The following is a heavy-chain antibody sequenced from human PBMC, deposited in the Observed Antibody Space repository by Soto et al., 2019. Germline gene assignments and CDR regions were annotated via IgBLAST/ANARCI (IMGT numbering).Heavy chain of an antibody. CDR2: IYYIGST. CDR1: GGSISSGGYY. CDR3: ARANGSGSQRWFDP. D-gene: IGHD3-10*01. Sequence: SETLSLTCTVSGGSISSGGYYWSWIRQHPGKGLEWIGYIYYIGSTYYNPSLKSRVTISVDTSKNQFSLKLSSVTAADTAVYYCARANGSGSQRWFDPWGQGTLVAVFS. V-gene: IGHV4-31*03. J-gene: IGHJ5*02.